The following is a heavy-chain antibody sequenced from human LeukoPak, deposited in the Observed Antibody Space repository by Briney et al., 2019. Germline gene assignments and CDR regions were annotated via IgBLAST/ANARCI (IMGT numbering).Heavy chain of an antibody. CDR3: AESYYYDSSGYYYTVATDY. CDR1: GFTFSSYA. Sequence: GGSLRLSCAASGFTFSSYAMSRVRQAPGKGLEWVSAISGSGGSTYYADSVKGRFTISRDNSKNTLYLQMNSLRAEDTAVYYCAESYYYDSSGYYYTVATDYWGQGTLVTVSS. D-gene: IGHD3-22*01. J-gene: IGHJ4*02. CDR2: ISGSGGST. V-gene: IGHV3-23*01.